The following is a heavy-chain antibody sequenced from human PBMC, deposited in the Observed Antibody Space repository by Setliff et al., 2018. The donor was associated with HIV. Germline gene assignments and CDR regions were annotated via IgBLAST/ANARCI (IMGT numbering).Heavy chain of an antibody. D-gene: IGHD1-26*01. V-gene: IGHV4-34*01. CDR2: INHSGST. J-gene: IGHJ4*02. CDR1: GGSLNTGGYY. CDR3: AGGPGTTSIDY. Sequence: PSETLSLTCNVSGGSLNTGGYYWSWIRQPPGKGLEWIGEINHSGSTNYNMSLWSRVTISLDASRNQFSLELISVTAADTAVYYCAGGPGTTSIDYWAQGTLVTVSS.